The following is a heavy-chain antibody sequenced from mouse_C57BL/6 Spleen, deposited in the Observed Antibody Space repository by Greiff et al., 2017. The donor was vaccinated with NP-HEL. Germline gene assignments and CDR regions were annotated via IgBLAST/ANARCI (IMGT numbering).Heavy chain of an antibody. V-gene: IGHV5-4*01. CDR1: GFTFSSYA. CDR2: ISDGGSYT. CDR3: ARDRDGNYVFDY. Sequence: EVKLVESGGGLVKPGGSLKLSCAASGFTFSSYAMSWVRQTPEKRLEWVATISDGGSYTYYPDNVKGRFTISRDNAKNNLYLQMSHLKSEDTAMYYCARDRDGNYVFDYWGQGTTLTVSS. J-gene: IGHJ2*01. D-gene: IGHD2-1*01.